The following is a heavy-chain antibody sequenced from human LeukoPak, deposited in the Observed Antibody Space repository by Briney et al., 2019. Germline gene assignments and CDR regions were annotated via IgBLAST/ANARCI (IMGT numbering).Heavy chain of an antibody. CDR1: GFTLSRFW. V-gene: IGHV3-7*04. J-gene: IGHJ4*02. Sequence: GSLRLSCAASGFTLSRFWLDWVRQAPGGGTEWVGNINQDGREKNVVDSVKGRFTISRDNAKNSLYLQMNNLRAEDTAVYYCARGLLAAAGIDYWGQGALVTVSS. D-gene: IGHD6-13*01. CDR3: ARGLLAAAGIDY. CDR2: INQDGREK.